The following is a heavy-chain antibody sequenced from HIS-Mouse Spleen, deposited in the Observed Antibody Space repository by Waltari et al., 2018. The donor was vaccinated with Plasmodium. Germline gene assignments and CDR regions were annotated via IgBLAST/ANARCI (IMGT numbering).Heavy chain of an antibody. CDR2: IYSGGST. D-gene: IGHD6-6*01. Sequence: EVLLVESGGGLIQPGGSLRLSCAASGFTVSSNYMSWSRQAPGKGLEWVSVIYSGGSTYYADSVKGRFTISRDNSKNTLYLQMNSLRAEDTAVYYCARGMKSSSSAFDIWGQGTMVTVSS. CDR3: ARGMKSSSSAFDI. J-gene: IGHJ3*02. V-gene: IGHV3-53*01. CDR1: GFTVSSNY.